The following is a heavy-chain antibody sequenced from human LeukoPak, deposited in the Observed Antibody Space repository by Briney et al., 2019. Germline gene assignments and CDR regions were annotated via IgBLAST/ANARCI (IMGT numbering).Heavy chain of an antibody. J-gene: IGHJ4*02. CDR2: IYYSGTS. D-gene: IGHD5/OR15-5a*01. V-gene: IGHV4-59*08. Sequence: SETLSLTCTVSGGSINSYYWSWIRQSPGRGLEWIGYIYYSGTSSYHPSLESRVTMSIDTSKNQFSLNLTSVTAADAVVYYCARHLVATLSVFDYWGQGALVTVSS. CDR3: ARHLVATLSVFDY. CDR1: GGSINSYY.